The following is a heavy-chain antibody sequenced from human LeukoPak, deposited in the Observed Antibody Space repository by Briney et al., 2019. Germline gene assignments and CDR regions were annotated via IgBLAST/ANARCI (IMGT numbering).Heavy chain of an antibody. CDR1: VYTFTVYY. Sequence: GASVKVSCKASVYTFTVYYMHWVRQAPGQGLEWMGWINPNSGGTNYAQKFQGRVTMTRDTSISTAYMELSRLRSDDTAVYYCAREGRKWELSRPDAFDIWGQGTMVTVSS. CDR2: INPNSGGT. J-gene: IGHJ3*02. CDR3: AREGRKWELSRPDAFDI. V-gene: IGHV1-2*02. D-gene: IGHD1-26*01.